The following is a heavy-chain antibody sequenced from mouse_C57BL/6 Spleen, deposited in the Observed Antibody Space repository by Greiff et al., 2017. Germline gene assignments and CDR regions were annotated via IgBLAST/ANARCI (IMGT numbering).Heavy chain of an antibody. V-gene: IGHV1-26*01. D-gene: IGHD2-3*01. CDR2: INPNNGGI. CDR1: GYTFTDYY. CDR3: ARNPSDGYYALYFDD. Sequence: EVQLQQSGPELVKPGASVKLSCKASGYTFTDYYMNWVKQSHGKSLEWIGDINPNNGGISYNQKFKGKATLTVYKSSSTDYMELSSLTAEDSAVYYCARNPSDGYYALYFDDWGQGATLTVSS. J-gene: IGHJ2*01.